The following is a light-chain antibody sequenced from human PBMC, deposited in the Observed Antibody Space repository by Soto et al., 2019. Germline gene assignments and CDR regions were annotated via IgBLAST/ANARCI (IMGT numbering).Light chain of an antibody. CDR1: MRDVGAYNL. CDR3: SSYTSKSSLI. V-gene: IGLV2-14*01. CDR2: EVR. J-gene: IGLJ2*01. Sequence: QSALTQPASVYGSPGQSITISCAGTMRDVGAYNLVSWYQQHPGRAPQLIIYEVRNRPSGISFRFSGSKSGNTASLTISGLQAEDEADYYCSSYTSKSSLIFGGGTQLTVL.